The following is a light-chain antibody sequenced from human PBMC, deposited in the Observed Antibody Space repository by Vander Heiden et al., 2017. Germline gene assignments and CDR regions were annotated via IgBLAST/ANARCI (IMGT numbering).Light chain of an antibody. CDR1: SLTTSY. V-gene: IGLV3-19*01. CDR3: SSRDTTDTHLRA. J-gene: IGLJ2*01. Sequence: SSELTQDPAVSVALGQTVSFTCRGDSLTTSYASWYQQKPGQAPLLVIYGPNNRPSGIPDRFSGSTSGNTASLTIAGAQAEDEADYYCSSRDTTDTHLRAFGGGTKLTVL. CDR2: GPN.